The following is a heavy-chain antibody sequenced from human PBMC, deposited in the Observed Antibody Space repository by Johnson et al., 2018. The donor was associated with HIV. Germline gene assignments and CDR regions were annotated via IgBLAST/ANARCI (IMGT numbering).Heavy chain of an antibody. Sequence: VQLVESGGGLVQPGRSLRLSCTASGFSFGDYAMSWVRQAPGKGLEWVGFIRRKAYGGTTDYAAPVKGRFTISRDDSKNTLYLQMNSLKTEDTAVYYCTTEGLRYFDWFTGAFDIWGQGTMVTVSS. V-gene: IGHV3-49*04. J-gene: IGHJ3*02. D-gene: IGHD3-9*01. CDR2: IRRKAYGGTT. CDR3: TTEGLRYFDWFTGAFDI. CDR1: GFSFGDYA.